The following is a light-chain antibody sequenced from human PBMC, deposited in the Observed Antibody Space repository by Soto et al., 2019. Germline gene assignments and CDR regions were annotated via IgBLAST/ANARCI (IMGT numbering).Light chain of an antibody. V-gene: IGKV1-5*01. CDR3: QHYNSHSLT. J-gene: IGKJ4*01. CDR1: QSFSSW. CDR2: DAS. Sequence: DIQMTQSPSTLYASVGDRVTITCRASQSFSSWLAWYQQKPGKPPQFLIYDASSLESGVPSRFSGSGSGTDFTLTTRTLQPDDFSTYHSQHYNSHSLTFGGGTKVEI.